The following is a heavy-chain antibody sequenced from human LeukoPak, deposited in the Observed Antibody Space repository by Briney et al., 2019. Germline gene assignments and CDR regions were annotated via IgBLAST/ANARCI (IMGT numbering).Heavy chain of an antibody. CDR3: ARSRGGPGEEDY. CDR2: IIPILGIA. CDR1: GGTFSSYA. Sequence: ASVKVSCKASGGTFSSYAISWVRQAPGQGLEWVGRIIPILGIANYAQKFQGRVTITADKSTSTAYMELSSLRSEDTAVYYCARSRGGPGEEDYWGQGTLVTVSS. V-gene: IGHV1-69*04. D-gene: IGHD2-15*01. J-gene: IGHJ4*02.